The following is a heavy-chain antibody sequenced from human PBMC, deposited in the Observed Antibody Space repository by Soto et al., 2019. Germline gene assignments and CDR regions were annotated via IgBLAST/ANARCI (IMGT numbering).Heavy chain of an antibody. Sequence: VNVSCKASGGSLSTNPISWVRQAPGQGLEWMGGTGSGTGPGNHAQKFQGRLTVTADKSTSTVYMELTNLSSEDTAVYYCARRDSGGFYRFFDSWGQGTLVTVSS. CDR3: ARRDSGGFYRFFDS. J-gene: IGHJ4*02. V-gene: IGHV1-69*06. CDR1: GGSLSTNP. CDR2: TGSGTGPG. D-gene: IGHD2-15*01.